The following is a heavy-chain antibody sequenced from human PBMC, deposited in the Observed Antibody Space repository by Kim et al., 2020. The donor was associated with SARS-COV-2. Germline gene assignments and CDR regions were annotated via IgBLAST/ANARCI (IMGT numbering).Heavy chain of an antibody. J-gene: IGHJ4*02. CDR3: ARALAVAGIFDY. D-gene: IGHD6-19*01. Sequence: NNNPSPKSRVTISVDKSKNQFSLKLSAVTAADTAVYYCARALAVAGIFDYWGQGTLVTVSS. V-gene: IGHV4-4*02.